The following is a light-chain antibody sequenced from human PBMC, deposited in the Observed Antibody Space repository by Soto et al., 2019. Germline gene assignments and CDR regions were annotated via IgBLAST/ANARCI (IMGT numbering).Light chain of an antibody. V-gene: IGLV1-40*01. J-gene: IGLJ1*01. CDR2: GNS. Sequence: QSVLTQPPSVSGAPGQRVTISCTGSSSNIGAGFDVHWYHQIAGTAPKLLIYGNSNRPSGVPDRFSGSKSGNTASLTISGLQAEDEADYYCCSYAGSYTFGVFGTGTKLTVL. CDR1: SSNIGAGFD. CDR3: CSYAGSYTFGV.